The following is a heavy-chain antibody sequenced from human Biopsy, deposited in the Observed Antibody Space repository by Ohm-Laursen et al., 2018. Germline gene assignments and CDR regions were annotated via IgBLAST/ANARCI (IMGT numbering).Heavy chain of an antibody. J-gene: IGHJ4*02. CDR1: GGTFINYA. D-gene: IGHD1-26*01. Sequence: GASVKVSCNASGGTFINYAISWVRQAPGQGLEWMGGIIPMFGTANYAQMFQGRVTISADESTSTSYMELSSLTTEDTAIYYCARGPHSGSHSCFDYWGRGTLVTASS. CDR3: ARGPHSGSHSCFDY. V-gene: IGHV1-69*13. CDR2: IIPMFGTA.